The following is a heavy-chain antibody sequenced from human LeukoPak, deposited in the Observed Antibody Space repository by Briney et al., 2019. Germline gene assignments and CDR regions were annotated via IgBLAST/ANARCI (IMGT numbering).Heavy chain of an antibody. CDR2: INPNGGGT. D-gene: IGHD5-24*01. V-gene: IGHV1-2*02. CDR3: ARSTVEMAVPTLNY. Sequence: ASVKVSCKASGYTFTTYYMHWVRQAPGQGLEWMGWINPNGGGTNYAQKFQGRVTMTRDTSISTAYMELSRLRSDDTAVYYCARSTVEMAVPTLNYWGQGTLVTVSS. J-gene: IGHJ4*02. CDR1: GYTFTTYY.